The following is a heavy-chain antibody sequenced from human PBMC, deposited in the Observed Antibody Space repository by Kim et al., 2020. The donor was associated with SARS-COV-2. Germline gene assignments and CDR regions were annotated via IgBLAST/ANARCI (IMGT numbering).Heavy chain of an antibody. J-gene: IGHJ4*02. V-gene: IGHV3-21*01. Sequence: YYADSVKGRFTISGDNAKNSLYLQRNSLRAEDTAVYYCARPIRESNYFDYWGQGTLVTVSS. CDR3: ARPIRESNYFDY.